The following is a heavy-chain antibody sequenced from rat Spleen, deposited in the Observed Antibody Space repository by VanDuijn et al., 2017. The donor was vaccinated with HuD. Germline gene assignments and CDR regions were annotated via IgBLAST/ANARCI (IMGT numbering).Heavy chain of an antibody. CDR2: VWSDGDT. Sequence: QVQLKESGPGLVQPSQTLSLTCTVSGFSLTSYHVHWVRQPPGKGLEWMGVVWSDGDTSYNSALKSRLSISRDTSKSQVFLKMNSLQTEDTATYYCTRGGLPGYKGVFAYWGQGTLVTVSS. D-gene: IGHD1-4*01. CDR3: TRGGLPGYKGVFAY. J-gene: IGHJ3*01. CDR1: GFSLTSYH. V-gene: IGHV2-32*01.